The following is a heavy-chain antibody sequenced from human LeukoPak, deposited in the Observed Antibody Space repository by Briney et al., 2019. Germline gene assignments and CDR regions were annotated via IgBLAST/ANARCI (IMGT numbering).Heavy chain of an antibody. CDR3: AELGITMIGGV. Sequence: GGSLRLSYAASGFTFSRYDMHWVRQATGKGLEWVSGIGTAGETYYPGSVKGRFTISRDNAKNSLYLQMNSLRAEDTAVYYCAELGITMIGGVWGKGTTVTISS. J-gene: IGHJ6*04. V-gene: IGHV3-13*01. CDR2: IGTAGET. D-gene: IGHD3-10*02. CDR1: GFTFSRYD.